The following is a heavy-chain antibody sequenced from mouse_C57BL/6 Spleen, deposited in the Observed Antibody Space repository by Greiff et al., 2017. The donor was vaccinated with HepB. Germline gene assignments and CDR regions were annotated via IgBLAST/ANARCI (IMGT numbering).Heavy chain of an antibody. V-gene: IGHV5-9-1*02. CDR3: TRVDGYYAWFAY. CDR2: ISSGGDYI. Sequence: DVMLVESGEGLVKPGGSLKLSCAASGFTFSSYAMSWVRQTPEKRLEWVAYISSGGDYIYYADTVKGRFTISRDNARNTLYLQMSSLKSEDTAMYYCTRVDGYYAWFAYWGQGTLVTVSA. J-gene: IGHJ3*01. D-gene: IGHD2-3*01. CDR1: GFTFSSYA.